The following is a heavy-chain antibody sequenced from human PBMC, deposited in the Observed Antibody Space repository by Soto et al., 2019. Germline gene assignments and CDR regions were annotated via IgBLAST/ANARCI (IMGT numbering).Heavy chain of an antibody. CDR3: AKEITIFGVPDPY. D-gene: IGHD3-3*01. CDR1: GFTFSSYG. J-gene: IGHJ4*02. Sequence: GGSLRLSCAASGFTFSSYGMHWVRQAPGKGLEWVAVISYDGSNKYYADSVKGRFTISRDNSKNTLYLQMNSLRAEDLAVYYCAKEITIFGVPDPYWGQGTLVTVSS. CDR2: ISYDGSNK. V-gene: IGHV3-30*18.